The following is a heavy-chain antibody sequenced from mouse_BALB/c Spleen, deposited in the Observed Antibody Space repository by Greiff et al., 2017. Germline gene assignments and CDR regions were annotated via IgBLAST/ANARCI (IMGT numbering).Heavy chain of an antibody. CDR1: GDSITSGY. CDR3: ARWEGPSWYFDV. D-gene: IGHD6-1*01. V-gene: IGHV3-8*02. Sequence: EVKLQESGPSLVKPSQTLSLTCSVTGDSITSGYWNWIRKFPGNKLEYMGYISYSGSTYYNPSLKSRISITRDTSKNQYYLQLNSVTTEDTATYYCARWEGPSWYFDVWGAGTTVTVSS. CDR2: ISYSGST. J-gene: IGHJ1*01.